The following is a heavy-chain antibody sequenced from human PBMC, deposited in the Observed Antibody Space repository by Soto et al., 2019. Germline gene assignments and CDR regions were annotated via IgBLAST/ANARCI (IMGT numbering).Heavy chain of an antibody. J-gene: IGHJ5*02. CDR3: AKVAGVATVGTVGGLDP. D-gene: IGHD6-13*01. CDR2: ISYDGSHT. CDR1: GFSFSSYA. Sequence: PGGSLRLSCQASGFSFSSYAMHWVRQAPGKGLEWVGVISYDGSHTFYGQSVKGRFTITRDNSKNTLYLQMPNLTTDDTGVYYCAKVAGVATVGTVGGLDPWGQGTLVTVSS. V-gene: IGHV3-30*18.